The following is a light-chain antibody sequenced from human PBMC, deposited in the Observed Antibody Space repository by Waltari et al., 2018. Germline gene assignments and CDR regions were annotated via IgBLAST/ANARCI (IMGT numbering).Light chain of an antibody. CDR1: SSDVGGYNY. J-gene: IGLJ3*02. V-gene: IGLV2-11*01. Sequence: QSALTQPRSVSGSPGQSVPISCTGTSSDVGGYNYVSWYQQHPGKAPKLMIYDVSKRPSGVPDRFSGSKSGNTASLTISGLQAEDEADYYCCSYAGSSWVFGGGTKLTVL. CDR2: DVS. CDR3: CSYAGSSWV.